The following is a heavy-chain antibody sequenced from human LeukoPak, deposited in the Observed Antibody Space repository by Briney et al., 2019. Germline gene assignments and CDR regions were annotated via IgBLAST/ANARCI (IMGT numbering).Heavy chain of an antibody. CDR2: ISVSSRNT. D-gene: IGHD6-19*01. V-gene: IGHV3-23*01. J-gene: IGHJ4*02. CDR3: ARVSGGWYQVYFDY. CDR1: GFTFSSYA. Sequence: GGSLRLSCAASGFTFSSYAMSWVRQAPGMGLEWVSAISVSSRNTYYADSVKGRFTISRDNAKNSLYLQMNSLRAEDTAVYYCARVSGGWYQVYFDYWGQGTLVTVSS.